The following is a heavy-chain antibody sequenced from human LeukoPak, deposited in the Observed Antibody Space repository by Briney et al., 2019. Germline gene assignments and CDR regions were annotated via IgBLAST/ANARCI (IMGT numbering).Heavy chain of an antibody. CDR2: ISSSGNPI. D-gene: IGHD3-22*01. V-gene: IGHV3-48*03. CDR3: ASVPHYYYDSSGPEREFDY. J-gene: IGHJ4*02. Sequence: GGSLRLSCAASGFTFSSYEMNCVRQAPGKGLEWGSYISSSGNPISYAYSVKGRFTISRDNAKNSLYLQINSLRAEDTAVYYCASVPHYYYDSSGPEREFDYWGQGTLVTVSS. CDR1: GFTFSSYE.